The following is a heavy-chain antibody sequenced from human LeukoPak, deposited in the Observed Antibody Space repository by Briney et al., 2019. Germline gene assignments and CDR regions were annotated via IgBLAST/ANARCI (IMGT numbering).Heavy chain of an antibody. CDR3: AKPPNYYDSSGYDN. CDR1: GFTFSSYS. CDR2: ISSSSSYI. J-gene: IGHJ4*02. D-gene: IGHD3-22*01. V-gene: IGHV3-21*04. Sequence: PGGSLRLSCAASGFTFSSYSMNWVRQAPGKGLEWVSSISSSSSYIYYADSVKGRFTISRDNSKNTLYLQMNSLRAEDTAVYYCAKPPNYYDSSGYDNWGQGTLVTVSS.